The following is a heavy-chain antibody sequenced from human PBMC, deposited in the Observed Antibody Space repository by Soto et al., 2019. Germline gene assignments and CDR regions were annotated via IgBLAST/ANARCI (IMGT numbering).Heavy chain of an antibody. CDR3: AKDGDCSGTTCYADY. CDR2: ISYSGGST. CDR1: GFTFTAYA. J-gene: IGHJ4*02. D-gene: IGHD2-2*01. Sequence: GESLKISCAASGFTFTAYAMNWVRQAPGKGLEWVASISYSGGSTYYADSVKGRFTISRDNSRNTLYLQMNILRAEDTAVYYCAKDGDCSGTTCYADYWGQGALVTVSS. V-gene: IGHV3-23*01.